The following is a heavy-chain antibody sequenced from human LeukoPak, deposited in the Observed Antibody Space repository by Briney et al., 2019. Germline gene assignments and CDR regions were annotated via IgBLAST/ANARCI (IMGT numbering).Heavy chain of an antibody. CDR2: INPNSGGT. J-gene: IGHJ4*02. V-gene: IGHV1-2*02. D-gene: IGHD3-22*01. CDR3: ARAYYYDSSGYNDY. Sequence: ASVKVSCKASGYTFTGYYMHWVRQAPGQGLKWMGWINPNSGGTNYAQKFQGRVTMTRDTSISTAYMELSRLRSDDTAVYYCARAYYYDSSGYNDYWGQGTLVTVSS. CDR1: GYTFTGYY.